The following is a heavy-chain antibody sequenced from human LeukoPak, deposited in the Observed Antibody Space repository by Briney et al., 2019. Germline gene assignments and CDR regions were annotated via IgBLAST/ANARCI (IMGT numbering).Heavy chain of an antibody. D-gene: IGHD1-26*01. CDR3: AKGPVVGASFEPIDY. Sequence: PGGSLRLSCAASGFTFSDYYMSWIRQAPGKGLEWVSFMRNDGSDKDFVDSVKGRFTVSRDNSKNTLYLQMNSLRAEDTAVYYCAKGPVVGASFEPIDYWGQGTLVTVSS. J-gene: IGHJ4*02. V-gene: IGHV3-30*02. CDR2: MRNDGSDK. CDR1: GFTFSDYY.